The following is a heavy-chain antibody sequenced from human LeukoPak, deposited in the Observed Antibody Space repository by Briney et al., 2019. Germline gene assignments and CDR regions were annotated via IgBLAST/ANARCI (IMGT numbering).Heavy chain of an antibody. CDR2: HYNRSGWFN. D-gene: IGHD2-2*02. V-gene: IGHV6-1*01. CDR3: ARDSGYCSSTSCYRELHMDV. Sequence: SQTLSLTCAFPGASVLSKNAVWNWIRHSHSRALEWLGRHYNRSGWFNDYAVSVKSRIAINPDTSKNQFSLQLNSVTPEDTAVYYCARDSGYCSSTSCYRELHMDVWGKGTTVTVSS. CDR1: GASVLSKNAV. J-gene: IGHJ6*03.